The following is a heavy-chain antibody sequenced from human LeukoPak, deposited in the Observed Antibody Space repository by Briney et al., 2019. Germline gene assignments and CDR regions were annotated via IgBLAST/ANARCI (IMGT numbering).Heavy chain of an antibody. CDR2: IYYSGST. V-gene: IGHV4-39*07. J-gene: IGHJ3*02. D-gene: IGHD4-23*01. CDR1: GGSISSSSYY. Sequence: SETLSLTCTVSGGSISSSSYYWGWIRQPPGKGLEWIGSIYYSGSTYYNPSLKSRVTISVDTSKNQFSLKLSSVTAADTAVYYCATMAYGGNWAYAFDIWGQGTMVTVSS. CDR3: ATMAYGGNWAYAFDI.